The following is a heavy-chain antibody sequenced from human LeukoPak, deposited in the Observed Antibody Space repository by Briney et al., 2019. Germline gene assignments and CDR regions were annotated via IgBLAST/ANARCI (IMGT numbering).Heavy chain of an antibody. Sequence: ASVKVSCKASGYTFTSYYMHWVRQAPGQGLEWMGIINPSGGSTSYAQKFQGRVTMTRDTSTSTVYMELSSLRSEDTAVYYCARGSRITIFGVVYLNWFDPWGRGTLVTVSS. CDR2: INPSGGST. J-gene: IGHJ5*02. D-gene: IGHD3-3*01. CDR1: GYTFTSYY. CDR3: ARGSRITIFGVVYLNWFDP. V-gene: IGHV1-46*01.